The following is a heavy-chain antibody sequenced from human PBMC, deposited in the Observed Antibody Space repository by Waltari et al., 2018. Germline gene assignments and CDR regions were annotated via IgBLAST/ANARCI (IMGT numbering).Heavy chain of an antibody. CDR3: ARVHSLGQYDTSGAESNFDH. CDR2: MGAFTST. Sequence: EVQLLESGGGLVQPGGSLRLSCAASGFSFRSFGMSWVRQAPGKGLEWVSAMGAFTSTYYADSVKGRFTISRDNSKNTLFLQMNSLRAEDTAIYYCARVHSLGQYDTSGAESNFDHWGQGALVTVSS. CDR1: GFSFRSFG. V-gene: IGHV3-23*01. D-gene: IGHD3-22*01. J-gene: IGHJ4*02.